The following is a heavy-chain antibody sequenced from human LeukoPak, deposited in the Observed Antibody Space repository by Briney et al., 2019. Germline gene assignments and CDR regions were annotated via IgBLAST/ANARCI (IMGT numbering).Heavy chain of an antibody. V-gene: IGHV3-21*01. J-gene: IGHJ3*02. CDR2: ISSSSSYI. CDR1: GFTFSSDS. Sequence: GGSLRLSCAASGFTFSSDSMNWVRQAPGKGLEWVSSISSSSSYIYYADSVKGRFTVSRDNAKNSLYLQMNSLRAEETAVYSCARVRGATYDAFDIWGQGTMVTVSS. D-gene: IGHD3-10*01. CDR3: ARVRGATYDAFDI.